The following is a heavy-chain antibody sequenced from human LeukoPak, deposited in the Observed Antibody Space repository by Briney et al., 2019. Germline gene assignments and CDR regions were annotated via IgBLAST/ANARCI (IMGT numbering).Heavy chain of an antibody. CDR2: ISYDGSNE. D-gene: IGHD3-10*02. Sequence: GGSLRLSCAASGFTFSSYVMHWVRQAPGKGLEWVAIISYDGSNEYYADSVKGRFTISRDNSKNTLYLQLSSLRADDTAVYYCAELGITMIGGVWGKGTTVTISS. V-gene: IGHV3-30*04. J-gene: IGHJ6*04. CDR3: AELGITMIGGV. CDR1: GFTFSSYV.